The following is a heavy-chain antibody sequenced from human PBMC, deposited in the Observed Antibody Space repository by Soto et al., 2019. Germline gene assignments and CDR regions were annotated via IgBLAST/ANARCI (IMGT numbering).Heavy chain of an antibody. CDR2: INQDGAAK. D-gene: IGHD1-26*01. CDR3: ANSLMGH. J-gene: IGHJ4*02. V-gene: IGHV3-7*01. Sequence: VGSLRLSCAASGFTCSNHWMTWVRQAPEKGLEWVANINQDGAAKFYVDSVKGRFTISRDNTKNSLYLQMNGLRAEDTAVYYCANSLMGHWGQGTMVTVSS. CDR1: GFTCSNHW.